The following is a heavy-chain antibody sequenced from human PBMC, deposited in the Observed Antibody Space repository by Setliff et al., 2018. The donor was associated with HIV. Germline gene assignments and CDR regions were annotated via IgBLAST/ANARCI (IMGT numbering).Heavy chain of an antibody. J-gene: IGHJ6*03. D-gene: IGHD3-3*01. V-gene: IGHV1-18*01. CDR3: ARAWSGYYRVEYYYMDV. Sequence: ASVKVSCKASGYTFTSYGISWVRQAPGQGLEWMGWISAYNGDTNYAQKFQGRVTITADESTSTAYMELSSLRSEDTAVYYCARAWSGYYRVEYYYMDVWGKGTTVT. CDR2: ISAYNGDT. CDR1: GYTFTSYG.